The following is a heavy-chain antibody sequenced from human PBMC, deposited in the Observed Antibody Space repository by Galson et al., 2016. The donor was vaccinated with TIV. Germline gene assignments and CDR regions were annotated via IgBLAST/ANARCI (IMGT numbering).Heavy chain of an antibody. J-gene: IGHJ4*02. CDR3: ARGVLGVVGATDY. V-gene: IGHV1-2*06. CDR1: AYSFIDYY. Sequence: SVKVSCKASAYSFIDYYMHWVRQAPGQGLEWMGRINPNSGATNYAQKSQGRVTMTRDTSSSTAYMELSRLRSDDTAIYYCARGVLGVVGATDYWGQGTLVTVSS. CDR2: INPNSGAT. D-gene: IGHD1-26*01.